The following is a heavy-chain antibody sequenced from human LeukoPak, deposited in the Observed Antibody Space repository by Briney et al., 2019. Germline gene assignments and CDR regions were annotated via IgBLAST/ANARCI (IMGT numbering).Heavy chain of an antibody. CDR3: ARGQDGYYFDY. J-gene: IGHJ4*02. CDR1: GGSFSGYY. V-gene: IGHV4-59*01. Sequence: SETLSLTCAVYGGSFSGYYWSWIRQPPGKGLEWIGYIYYSGSTNYNPSLKSRVTISVDTSKNQFSLKLSSVTAADTAVYYCARGQDGYYFDYWGQGTLVTVSS. CDR2: IYYSGST. D-gene: IGHD5-24*01.